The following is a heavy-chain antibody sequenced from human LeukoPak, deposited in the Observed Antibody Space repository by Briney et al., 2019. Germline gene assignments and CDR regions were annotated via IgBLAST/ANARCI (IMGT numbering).Heavy chain of an antibody. V-gene: IGHV3-21*01. J-gene: IGHJ4*02. CDR2: ISNSGSYI. CDR1: GFTFSSYA. Sequence: GGSLRLSCAASGFTFSSYAMSWVRQAPGKGLEWVSSISNSGSYIYYADSVKGRFTISRDNAKNSLYLQMNSLRAEDTAVYYCANHLACGSTSCPPFDYWGQGTLVTVSS. D-gene: IGHD2-2*01. CDR3: ANHLACGSTSCPPFDY.